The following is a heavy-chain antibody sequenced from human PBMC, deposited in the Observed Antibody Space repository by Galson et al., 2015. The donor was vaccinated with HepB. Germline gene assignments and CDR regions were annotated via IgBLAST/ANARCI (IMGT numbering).Heavy chain of an antibody. CDR3: ARDGTGFGVGWFDP. D-gene: IGHD3-10*01. CDR2: IYTSGST. J-gene: IGHJ5*02. CDR1: GGSISSYY. Sequence: SETLSLTCTVSGGSISSYYWSWIRQPAGKGLEWIGRIYTSGSTNYNPSLKSRVTMSVVTSKNQFSLKLSSVTAADTAVYYCARDGTGFGVGWFDPWGQGTLVTVSS. V-gene: IGHV4-4*07.